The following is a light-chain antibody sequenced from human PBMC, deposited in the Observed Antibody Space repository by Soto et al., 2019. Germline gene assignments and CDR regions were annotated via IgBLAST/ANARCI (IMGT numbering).Light chain of an antibody. CDR1: QSVSNNY. Sequence: EIVLTQSPGTLSLSPGERATLSCRASQSVSNNYLAWYQQKPGQAPRHLIYGASNRATGIPDRFSGSGSGTDFTLTISRLEPEYFEVYYCQQYGSSGTFGQGTKVESK. J-gene: IGKJ1*01. CDR3: QQYGSSGT. CDR2: GAS. V-gene: IGKV3-20*01.